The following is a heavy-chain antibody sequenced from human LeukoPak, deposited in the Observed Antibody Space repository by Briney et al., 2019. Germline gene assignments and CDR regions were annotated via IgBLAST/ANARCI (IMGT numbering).Heavy chain of an antibody. J-gene: IGHJ4*02. CDR1: GGSFSGYY. Sequence: SETLSLTCAVYGGSFSGYYWSWIRQHPGKGLEWIGYIYYSGSTYYNPSLKSRVTISVDTSKNQFSLKLSSVTAADTAVYYCARDRADFGDSYYFDYWGQGTLVTVSS. V-gene: IGHV4-31*11. D-gene: IGHD4-17*01. CDR2: IYYSGST. CDR3: ARDRADFGDSYYFDY.